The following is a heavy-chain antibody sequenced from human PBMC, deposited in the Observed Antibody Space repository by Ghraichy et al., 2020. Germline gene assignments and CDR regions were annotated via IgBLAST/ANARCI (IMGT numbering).Heavy chain of an antibody. V-gene: IGHV3-73*01. CDR1: GFTFSGSA. CDR3: ASGALSQNPHFQH. J-gene: IGHJ1*01. CDR2: IRSKANSYAT. D-gene: IGHD3-9*01. Sequence: GGSLRLSCAASGFTFSGSAMHWVRQASGKGLEWVGRIRSKANSYATAYAASVKGRFTISRDDSKNTAYLQMNSLKTEDTAVYYCASGALSQNPHFQHWGQVILVTVSS.